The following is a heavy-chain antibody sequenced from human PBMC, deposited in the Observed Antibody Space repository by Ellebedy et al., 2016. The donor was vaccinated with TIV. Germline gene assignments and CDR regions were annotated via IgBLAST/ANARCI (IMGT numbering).Heavy chain of an antibody. J-gene: IGHJ4*02. CDR3: ARGAQMVLFDY. V-gene: IGHV5-51*01. Sequence: GGSLRLSCKASGYSFANYWIGWVRQMPGKGLEWMGIVYPGHSETHYSPSFQGQVTISADKSINTAFLQWSSLKASDTAMYYCARGAQMVLFDYWGQGTLVIVSS. CDR1: GYSFANYW. D-gene: IGHD4/OR15-4a*01. CDR2: VYPGHSET.